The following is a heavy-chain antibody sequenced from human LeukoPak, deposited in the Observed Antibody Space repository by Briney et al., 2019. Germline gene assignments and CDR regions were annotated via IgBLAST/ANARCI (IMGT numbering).Heavy chain of an antibody. V-gene: IGHV4-34*01. Sequence: SETLSLTCAVYGESFDGFYWNWIRQFPEKGLEWLGEVNYSGTSDYNPALESRVDISADPSKRQFSLKLTSVTASDTAVYYCAVRLTTSRLATATTWFDPWGQGTLVSVSS. CDR1: GESFDGFY. D-gene: IGHD1-1*01. CDR2: VNYSGTS. CDR3: AVRLTTSRLATATTWFDP. J-gene: IGHJ5*02.